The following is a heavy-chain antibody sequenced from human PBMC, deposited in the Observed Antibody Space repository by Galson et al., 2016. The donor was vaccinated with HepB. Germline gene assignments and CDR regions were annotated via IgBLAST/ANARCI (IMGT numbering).Heavy chain of an antibody. V-gene: IGHV3-13*04. D-gene: IGHD4-17*01. Sequence: SLRLSCAASGFTLSSYDMHWVRQATGKGLEWVSGIGTAGDTYYPGSVKGRFTISREDAKNSLYLQMNSLRAGDTAVYYCATSVYGDYRFDDWYFDLWGRGTLVTVSS. CDR1: GFTLSSYD. CDR3: ATSVYGDYRFDDWYFDL. J-gene: IGHJ2*01. CDR2: IGTAGDT.